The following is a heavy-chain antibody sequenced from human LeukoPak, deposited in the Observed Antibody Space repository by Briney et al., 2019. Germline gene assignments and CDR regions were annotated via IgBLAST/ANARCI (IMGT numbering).Heavy chain of an antibody. CDR2: IYYSGST. CDR1: GGSISSYY. CDR3: ARLRLGELSLVDY. Sequence: NPSETLSLTCTVSGGSISSYYWSWIRQPPGKGLEWIGYIYYSGSTNYNPSLKSRVTISVDTSKNQFSLKLSSVTAAGTAVYYCARLRLGELSLVDYWGQGTLVTVSS. V-gene: IGHV4-59*08. D-gene: IGHD3-16*02. J-gene: IGHJ4*02.